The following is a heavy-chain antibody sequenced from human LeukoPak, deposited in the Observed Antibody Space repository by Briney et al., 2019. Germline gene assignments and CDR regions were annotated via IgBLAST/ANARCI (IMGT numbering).Heavy chain of an antibody. J-gene: IGHJ5*02. V-gene: IGHV3-7*01. Sequence: GGSLRLSCAASGFTFSNNWMSWVRQAPGKGLEWVANIKQDGSEKYYVDSVKSRFTISRDNAKNSLYLQMSSLRAEDTAVYYCARARWFDPWGQGTLVTVSS. CDR3: ARARWFDP. CDR2: IKQDGSEK. CDR1: GFTFSNNW.